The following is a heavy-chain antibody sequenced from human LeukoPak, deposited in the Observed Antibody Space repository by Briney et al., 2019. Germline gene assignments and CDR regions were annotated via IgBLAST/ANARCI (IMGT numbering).Heavy chain of an antibody. CDR2: ISGRSGST. CDR1: GFTFSSYT. CDR3: ARDPHRTLDY. V-gene: IGHV3-23*01. J-gene: IGHJ4*02. Sequence: PGGSLRLSCAASGFTFSSYTMSWVRQAPGKGLDWVSAISGRSGSTDYADSVKGRFTISRDNSKNTLYLQMNSLRAEDTAVYYCARDPHRTLDYWGQGTLVTVSS.